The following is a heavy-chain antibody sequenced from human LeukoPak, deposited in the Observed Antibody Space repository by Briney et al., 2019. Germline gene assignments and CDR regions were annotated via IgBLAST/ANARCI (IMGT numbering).Heavy chain of an antibody. CDR1: GFTFGSYA. Sequence: GGSLGLSCAASGFTFGSYAMSWVRQAPGKGLEWVSVISGSGGSTYYAASVKGRFTISRDNSKNTLYLQMNSLRAEDTAVYYCASPSRSYQLLSPFDFWGQGTLVTVSS. J-gene: IGHJ4*02. CDR3: ASPSRSYQLLSPFDF. D-gene: IGHD2-2*01. V-gene: IGHV3-23*01. CDR2: ISGSGGST.